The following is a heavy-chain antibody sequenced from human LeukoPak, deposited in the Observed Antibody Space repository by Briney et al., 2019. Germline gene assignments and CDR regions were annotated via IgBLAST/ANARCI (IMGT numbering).Heavy chain of an antibody. CDR2: INHSGST. CDR3: ARGNSITMIVVAPDWFDP. J-gene: IGHJ5*02. D-gene: IGHD3-22*01. CDR1: GGSFSGYY. V-gene: IGHV4-34*01. Sequence: SETLSLTCAVYGGSFSGYYWSWIRQPPGKGLEWIGEINHSGSTNYNPSLKSRVTISVDRSKNQFSLKLSSVTAADTAVYYCARGNSITMIVVAPDWFDPWGQGTLVTVSS.